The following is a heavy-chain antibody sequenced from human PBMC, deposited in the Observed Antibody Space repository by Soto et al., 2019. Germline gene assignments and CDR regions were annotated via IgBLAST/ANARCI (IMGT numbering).Heavy chain of an antibody. CDR1: GDSVSSNSAA. V-gene: IGHV6-1*01. D-gene: IGHD1-1*01. CDR3: TREVDDGPNWFAP. J-gene: IGHJ5*02. CDR2: TYYKSKWYN. Sequence: PSQTLSLTCAISGDSVSSNSAAWNWIRQSPSRGLEWLGRTYYKSKWYNDYAVSVKSRITINPDTSKTRFSLQLNSVSPEDTAVYYCTREVDDGPNWFAPWGQGTLVTVSS.